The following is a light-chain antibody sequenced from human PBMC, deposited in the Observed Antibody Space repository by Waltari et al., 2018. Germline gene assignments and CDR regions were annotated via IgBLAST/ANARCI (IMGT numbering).Light chain of an antibody. V-gene: IGLV6-57*01. CDR2: ADY. Sequence: NFMLTQPHSVSESPGKTVTISCTRSTGNIASNYVQWYQQRPGSSPTTLIYADYQRPSGVPDRFSGSIDSSSNSASLTSSGLKTEDEADYYCQSYDSSHHVIFGGGTKLTVL. CDR3: QSYDSSHHVI. J-gene: IGLJ2*01. CDR1: TGNIASNY.